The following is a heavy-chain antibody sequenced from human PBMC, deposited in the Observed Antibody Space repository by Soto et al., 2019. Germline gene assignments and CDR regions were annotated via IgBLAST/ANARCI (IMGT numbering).Heavy chain of an antibody. D-gene: IGHD3-10*01. V-gene: IGHV1-69*01. CDR3: ATIGERSWFDP. Sequence: QAQLVQSGAEVKKPGSSVKVSCKASGDTFSTSSINWVRQAPGQGLEWMGGIVPMFDAADYAQKFQARVTITADELTSTAYLELSSLRSDDTAIYYCATIGERSWFDPWGQGTLVIVSS. J-gene: IGHJ5*02. CDR1: GDTFSTSS. CDR2: IVPMFDAA.